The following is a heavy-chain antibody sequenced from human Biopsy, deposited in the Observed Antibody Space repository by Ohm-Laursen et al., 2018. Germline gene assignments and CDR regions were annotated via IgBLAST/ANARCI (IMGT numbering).Heavy chain of an antibody. V-gene: IGHV3-9*01. CDR3: APHSEGGGMGV. Sequence: SLRLSCAASGFTFDDYAMHWVRQAPGKGLEWVSGISWHSGSRGYADSVKGRFTISRDNAKKLLYLQMNSLRAEDTAIYYCAPHSEGGGMGVWGQGTTVTVAS. CDR2: ISWHSGSR. J-gene: IGHJ6*02. CDR1: GFTFDDYA.